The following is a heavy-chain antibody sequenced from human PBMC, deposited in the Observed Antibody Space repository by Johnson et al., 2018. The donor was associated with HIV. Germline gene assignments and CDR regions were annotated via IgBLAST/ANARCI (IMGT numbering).Heavy chain of an antibody. Sequence: VQLMESGGGFVQPGGSLRLSCVASGFNFRTYDMHWVRQAPGKGLEWVSAIGTLSDTFYPDSVKGRFIVSRENAKNSLYLQMNSLRAEDTAVYFCAREDTPFGSPHEGDPFDVWGQGTMVTVSS. J-gene: IGHJ3*01. D-gene: IGHD3-16*01. CDR3: AREDTPFGSPHEGDPFDV. V-gene: IGHV3-13*01. CDR1: GFNFRTYD. CDR2: IGTLSDT.